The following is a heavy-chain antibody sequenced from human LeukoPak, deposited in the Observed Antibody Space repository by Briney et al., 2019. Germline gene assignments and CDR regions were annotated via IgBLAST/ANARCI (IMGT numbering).Heavy chain of an antibody. CDR2: INHSGST. CDR3: ARVRQYYDFWSGYYY. V-gene: IGHV4-34*01. Sequence: PSETLSLTCAVYGGSFSGYYWSWIRQPPGKGLEWIGEINHSGSTNYNPSLKSRVTISVDTSKNQFSLKLSSVTAADTAVYYCARVRQYYDFWSGYYYWGQGTLVTVSS. J-gene: IGHJ4*02. D-gene: IGHD3-3*01. CDR1: GGSFSGYY.